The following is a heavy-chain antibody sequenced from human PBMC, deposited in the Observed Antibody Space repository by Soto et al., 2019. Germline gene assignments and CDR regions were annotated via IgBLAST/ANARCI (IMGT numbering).Heavy chain of an antibody. CDR1: GGSFSGYY. V-gene: IGHV4-34*01. J-gene: IGHJ6*03. D-gene: IGHD5-18*01. Sequence: SETLSLTCAVYGGSFSGYYWSWIRQPPGKGLEWIGEINHSGSTNYNPSLKSRVTISVDTSKNQFSLKLSSVTAADTAVYYCARTQRYYYYYMDVWGKGTTVTVS. CDR3: ARTQRYYYYYMDV. CDR2: INHSGST.